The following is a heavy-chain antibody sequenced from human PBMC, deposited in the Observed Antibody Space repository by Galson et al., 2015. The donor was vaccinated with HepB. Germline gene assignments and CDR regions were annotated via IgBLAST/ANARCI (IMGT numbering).Heavy chain of an antibody. CDR1: GYTFTSYG. Sequence: SVKVSCKASGYTFTSYGISWVRQAPGQGLEWMGWISAYNGNTNYAQKLQGRVTMTTDTSTSTAYMELRSLRSDDTAVYYCARVEGGSYYRYYGMDVWGQGTTVTVSS. CDR3: ARVEGGSYYRYYGMDV. V-gene: IGHV1-18*01. CDR2: ISAYNGNT. D-gene: IGHD1-26*01. J-gene: IGHJ6*02.